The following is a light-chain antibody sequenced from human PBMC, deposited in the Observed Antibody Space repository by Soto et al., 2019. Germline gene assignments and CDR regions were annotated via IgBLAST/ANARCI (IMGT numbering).Light chain of an antibody. V-gene: IGLV1-44*01. CDR3: AAWDDSLNGVV. Sequence: QSVLTQPPSASGTPGQRVTISCSGSSSNIGDNTVNWYQQLPGTAHKLLIHSNNERPSGVPDRFSGSKSGTSASLAISGLQSEDEADYYCAAWDDSLNGVVFGGGTKLTVL. CDR1: SSNIGDNT. J-gene: IGLJ2*01. CDR2: SNN.